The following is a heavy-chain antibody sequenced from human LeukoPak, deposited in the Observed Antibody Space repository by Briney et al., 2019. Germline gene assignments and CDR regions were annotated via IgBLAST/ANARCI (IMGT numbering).Heavy chain of an antibody. D-gene: IGHD3-10*02. CDR3: AELGMIGGV. CDR2: ISYDGSNK. CDR1: GFTFSSYG. V-gene: IGHV3-30*18. J-gene: IGHJ6*04. Sequence: PGRSLRLSCAASGFTFSSYGMHWVRQAPGKGLEWVAVISYDGSNKYYADSVKGRFTISRDNSKNTLYLQMNSLRAEDTAVYYCAELGMIGGVWGKGTRSPSPQ.